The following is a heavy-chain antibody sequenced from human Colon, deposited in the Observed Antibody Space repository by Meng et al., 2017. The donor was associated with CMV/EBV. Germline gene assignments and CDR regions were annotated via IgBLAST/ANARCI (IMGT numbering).Heavy chain of an antibody. V-gene: IGHV4-39*07. CDR2: MYYSGNT. D-gene: IGHD3-22*01. CDR3: ARTVQWLAPFYYYMDV. Sequence: QLQESGPGLVKASETLSLTCNVSGGFISGSSYYWGWIRQPPGKGLEWIGSMYYSGNTHYKSSLKSRVTISVDTSKNQFSLRLNSVTAADTAVYYCARTVQWLAPFYYYMDVWGKGTLVTVSS. J-gene: IGHJ6*03. CDR1: GGFISGSSYY.